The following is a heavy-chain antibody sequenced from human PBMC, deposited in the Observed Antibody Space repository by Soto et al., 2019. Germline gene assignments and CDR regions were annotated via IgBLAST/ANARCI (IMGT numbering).Heavy chain of an antibody. D-gene: IGHD3-22*01. V-gene: IGHV3-33*01. J-gene: IGHJ4*02. Sequence: GSLGLPCPPSVFHFASYGIHWVRPASSKHLEWVAVIWYDGSNKYYADSVKGRFTISRDNSKNTLYLQMNSLRAEDTAVYYCARIAPHNYYDSSGYPDYWGQGTLVTVAS. CDR3: ARIAPHNYYDSSGYPDY. CDR1: VFHFASYG. CDR2: IWYDGSNK.